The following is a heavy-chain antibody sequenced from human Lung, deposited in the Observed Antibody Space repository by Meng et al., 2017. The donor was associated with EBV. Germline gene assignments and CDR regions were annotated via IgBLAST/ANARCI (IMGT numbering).Heavy chain of an antibody. CDR2: IYHIGST. CDR1: VGSISSSNW. J-gene: IGHJ4*02. CDR3: ASGRKYCSSTSCYGQFDY. D-gene: IGHD2-2*01. V-gene: IGHV4-4*02. Sequence: QVHRPESGPRRVKTSGTLSPACCGAVGSISSSNWWSWVLQPPGKGLEWIGEIYHIGSTNYNPSLKSRVTISVDKSKNQFSLKLSSVTAADTAVYYCASGRKYCSSTSCYGQFDYWGQGTLVTVSS.